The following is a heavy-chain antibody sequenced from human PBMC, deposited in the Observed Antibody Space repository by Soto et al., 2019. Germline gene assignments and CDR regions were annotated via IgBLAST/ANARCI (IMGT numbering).Heavy chain of an antibody. V-gene: IGHV3-11*06. CDR2: ISSSSSYT. Sequence: GASLRLSCAASAFTFSDDYMSWIRQAPGKGLEWVSYISSSSSYTNYADSVKGRFTIYRDNAKNSLYLQMNSLRAEDAAVYYCARDIVRGELSLSPYYYYMDVWGKGTTVIVSS. CDR3: ARDIVRGELSLSPYYYYMDV. D-gene: IGHD3-16*02. J-gene: IGHJ6*03. CDR1: AFTFSDDY.